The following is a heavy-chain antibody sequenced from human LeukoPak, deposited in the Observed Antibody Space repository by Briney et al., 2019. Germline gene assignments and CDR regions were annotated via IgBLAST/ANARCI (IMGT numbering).Heavy chain of an antibody. CDR1: GASISGSNVY. CDR3: ARTHLHDYSKDMDV. V-gene: IGHV4-39*07. J-gene: IGHJ6*03. CDR2: IFDTGST. Sequence: SETLSLTCTVSGASISGSNVYWGWIRQAPGKGLEWIGNIFDTGSTYIKSSLESRVTKSVDTSKNQFSLKLSSVTAADTAVYYCARTHLHDYSKDMDVWGKGTTVTVSS. D-gene: IGHD4-11*01.